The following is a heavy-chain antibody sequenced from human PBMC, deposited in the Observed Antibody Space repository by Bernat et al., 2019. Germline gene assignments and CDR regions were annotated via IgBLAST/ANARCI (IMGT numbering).Heavy chain of an antibody. V-gene: IGHV3-74*01. CDR1: GFTFSSYW. J-gene: IGHJ3*02. D-gene: IGHD5-18*01. Sequence: EVQLVESGGGLVQPGGSLRLSCAASGFTFSSYWMHWVRQAPGKGLVWVSRINSDGSSTSYADSVKGRFTISRDNAKNTLYLQMTSLRAEDTAVYYCPRDTTWIPHAAFDIWGHGTVVTVSS. CDR2: INSDGSST. CDR3: PRDTTWIPHAAFDI.